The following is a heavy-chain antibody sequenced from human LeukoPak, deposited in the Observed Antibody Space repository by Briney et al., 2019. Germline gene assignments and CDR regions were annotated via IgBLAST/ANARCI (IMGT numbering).Heavy chain of an antibody. CDR3: ARGITMVRGAMADGDP. CDR1: GFTFSDYY. J-gene: IGHJ5*02. CDR2: ISSSGSTI. D-gene: IGHD3-10*01. V-gene: IGHV3-11*01. Sequence: GGSLRLSCAASGFTFSDYYMSWIRQAPGKGLEWVSYISSSGSTIYYADSVKGRFTISRDNAKNSLYLQMNSLRAEDTAVYYCARGITMVRGAMADGDPWGQGTLVTVSS.